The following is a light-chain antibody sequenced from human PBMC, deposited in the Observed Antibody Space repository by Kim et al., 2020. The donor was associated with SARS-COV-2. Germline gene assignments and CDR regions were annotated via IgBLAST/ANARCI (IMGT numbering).Light chain of an antibody. CDR2: AAS. V-gene: IGKV1-39*01. J-gene: IGKJ2*01. CDR1: QSIASH. CDR3: QQTYTTPYA. Sequence: DTQMTQSPSSLSASIGDRVTITCRASQSIASHLNWYQQKPGKAPKVLIYAASSLQSEVPSRFSGSGSGTDFTLTITNLQPEDSGTYYCQQTYTTPYAFGQGTKLE.